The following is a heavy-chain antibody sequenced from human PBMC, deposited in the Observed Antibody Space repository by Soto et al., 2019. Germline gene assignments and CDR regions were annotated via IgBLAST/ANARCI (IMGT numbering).Heavy chain of an antibody. J-gene: IGHJ3*02. Sequence: PGESLKISCKGSGSSFTRYWIGWVRQMPGKGLEWMGIIYPGDSDTRYSPSFQGQVTISADKSISTAYLQWSSLKASDTAIYYCERMVAAAANAFDIWGQGTMVTVSS. CDR1: GSSFTRYW. D-gene: IGHD6-13*01. CDR3: ERMVAAAANAFDI. V-gene: IGHV5-51*01. CDR2: IYPGDSDT.